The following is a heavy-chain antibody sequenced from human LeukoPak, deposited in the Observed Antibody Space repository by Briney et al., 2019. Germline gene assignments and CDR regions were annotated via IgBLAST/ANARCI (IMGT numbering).Heavy chain of an antibody. Sequence: GGSLRLSCTASGFTFASYSMNWVRQAPGKGLEWVSSISSGSSYIYYADSLKGRFTISRDNAKNSLYLQMNSLRAEDTAVYYCAELGITMIGGVWGKGTTVTISS. V-gene: IGHV3-21*01. J-gene: IGHJ6*04. D-gene: IGHD3-10*02. CDR2: ISSGSSYI. CDR3: AELGITMIGGV. CDR1: GFTFASYS.